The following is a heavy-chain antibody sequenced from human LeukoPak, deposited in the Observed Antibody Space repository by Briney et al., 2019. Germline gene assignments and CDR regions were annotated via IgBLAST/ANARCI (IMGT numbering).Heavy chain of an antibody. D-gene: IGHD3-22*01. CDR2: IYYSGST. J-gene: IGHJ4*02. CDR1: GGSISSSSYY. Sequence: PSETLSLTCTVSGGSISSSSYYWGWIRQPPGKGLEWIGSIYYSGSTNYNPSLKSRVTISVDTSKNQLSLKLSSVTAADTAVYYCARGLKGLIDYWGQGTLVTVSS. V-gene: IGHV4-39*07. CDR3: ARGLKGLIDY.